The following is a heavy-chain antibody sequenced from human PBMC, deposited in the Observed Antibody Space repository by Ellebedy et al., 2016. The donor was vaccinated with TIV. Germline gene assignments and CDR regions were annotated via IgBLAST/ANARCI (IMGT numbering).Heavy chain of an antibody. CDR1: GYTFTAYY. Sequence: ASVKVSCKASGYTFTAYYIHWVRHAPGQGLEWMGRIHPLTGGTAYAQKFQGRVTMTRDTSINTASVELISLTSEDTALYYCARVEGSAASPSDWGQGTLVTVSS. CDR2: IHPLTGGT. D-gene: IGHD6-6*01. J-gene: IGHJ4*02. CDR3: ARVEGSAASPSD. V-gene: IGHV1-2*06.